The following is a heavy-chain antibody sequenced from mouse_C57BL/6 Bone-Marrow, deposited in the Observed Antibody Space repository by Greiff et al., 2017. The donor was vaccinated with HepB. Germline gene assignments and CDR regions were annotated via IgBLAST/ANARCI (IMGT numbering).Heavy chain of an antibody. D-gene: IGHD2-2*01. CDR3: ARGGGYPYYFDY. CDR1: GYTFTSYW. V-gene: IGHV1-55*01. CDR2: IYPGSGST. Sequence: VQLQQSGAELVKPGASVKMSCKASGYTFTSYWITWVKQRPGQGLEWIGDIYPGSGSTNYNEKFKSKATLTVDTSSSTAYMQLSSLTSEDSAVYYCARGGGYPYYFDYWGQGTTLTVSS. J-gene: IGHJ2*01.